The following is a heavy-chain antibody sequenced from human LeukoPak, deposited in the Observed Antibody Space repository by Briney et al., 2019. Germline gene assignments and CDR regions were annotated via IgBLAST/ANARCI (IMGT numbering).Heavy chain of an antibody. V-gene: IGHV4-30-2*01. CDR2: IYHSGST. Sequence: SQTLSLTCAVSGCSISSCGFSWSWLRQPPGKGLVGIGYIYHSGSTYYNPSLKSRVTISVDRSKNQFSLKLSSVTAADTAVYYCARVVGAGSSWVVDYWGQGTLVTVSS. CDR3: ARVVGAGSSWVVDY. D-gene: IGHD6-13*01. J-gene: IGHJ4*02. CDR1: GCSISSCGFS.